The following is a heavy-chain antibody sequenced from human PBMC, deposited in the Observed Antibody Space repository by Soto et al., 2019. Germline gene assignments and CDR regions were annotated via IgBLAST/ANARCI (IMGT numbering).Heavy chain of an antibody. CDR2: INHSGST. V-gene: IGHV4-34*01. D-gene: IGHD6-13*01. Sequence: WIRQPPGKGLEWIGEINHSGSTNYNPSLKSRVTISVDTSKNQFSLKLSSVTAADTAVYYCARVGYSSSRASGYWGQGTLVTVSS. J-gene: IGHJ4*02. CDR3: ARVGYSSSRASGY.